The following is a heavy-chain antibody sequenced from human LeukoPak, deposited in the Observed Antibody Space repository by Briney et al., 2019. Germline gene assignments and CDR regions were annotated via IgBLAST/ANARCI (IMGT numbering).Heavy chain of an antibody. Sequence: SETLSLTCAVYGGSFSGYYWSWIRQPPGKGLEWIGEINHSGSTNYNPSHKSRVTISVDTSKNQFSLKLTSVTATDTAVYYCARSRRSWSTFDYWGQGTLVTVSS. CDR1: GGSFSGYY. CDR3: ARSRRSWSTFDY. CDR2: INHSGST. J-gene: IGHJ4*02. V-gene: IGHV4-34*01. D-gene: IGHD6-13*01.